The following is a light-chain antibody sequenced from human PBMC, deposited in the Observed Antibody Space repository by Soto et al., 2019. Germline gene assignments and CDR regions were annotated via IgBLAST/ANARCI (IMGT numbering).Light chain of an antibody. CDR3: AAWDDSLNGYV. Sequence: QSALTQPPSASGTPGQRVTISCSGSSSNIGSNTVTWYQQLPGTAPKLLIYSNNQRPSGIPDRFSGSKSGTSASLAISGLQSEDEADDYCAAWDDSLNGYVFGTGTKVTVL. CDR1: SSNIGSNT. V-gene: IGLV1-44*01. J-gene: IGLJ1*01. CDR2: SNN.